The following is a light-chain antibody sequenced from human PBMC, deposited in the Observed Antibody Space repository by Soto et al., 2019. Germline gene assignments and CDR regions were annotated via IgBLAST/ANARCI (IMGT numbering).Light chain of an antibody. CDR2: GAS. Sequence: EIVMTQSPATRSVSPGERATLSCRASQSVSSNLAWYQQKPGQAPRLLIYGASTRATGIPARFSGSGSGTEFTLTISSLQSEDFAVYYCQQYNNWTPLTFGGGTKVEIK. V-gene: IGKV3-15*01. CDR1: QSVSSN. J-gene: IGKJ4*01. CDR3: QQYNNWTPLT.